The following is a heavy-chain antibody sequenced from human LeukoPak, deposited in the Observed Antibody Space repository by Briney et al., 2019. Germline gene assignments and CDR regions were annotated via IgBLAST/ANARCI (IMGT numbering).Heavy chain of an antibody. V-gene: IGHV4-59*11. Sequence: PSETLSLTCTVSGGSMSSHYWSWVRQPPGKALEWIGYISHGGQTLSNPSLSSRVTISVDTSTNQFSLKLTSVTAADTAVYFCARDTYYTSGTYYIDYFDSWGQGALVTVSS. CDR2: ISHGGQT. D-gene: IGHD3-10*01. CDR3: ARDTYYTSGTYYIDYFDS. J-gene: IGHJ4*02. CDR1: GGSMSSHY.